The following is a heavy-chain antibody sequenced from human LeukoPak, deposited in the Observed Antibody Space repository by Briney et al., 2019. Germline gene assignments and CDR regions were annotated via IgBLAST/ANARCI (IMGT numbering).Heavy chain of an antibody. CDR2: ISKDGGSNK. V-gene: IGHV3-30*03. CDR3: ARGRYCSGGSCPGRRPQSHNNWFDP. Sequence: GGSLRLSCAASGFTFSNYGMHWVRQAPGKGLEWVAVISKDGGSNKYHADSVKGRFTISRDNSMNTLYLQMNSLRAEDTAVYYCARGRYCSGGSCPGRRPQSHNNWFDPWGQGTLVTVSS. J-gene: IGHJ5*02. D-gene: IGHD2-15*01. CDR1: GFTFSNYG.